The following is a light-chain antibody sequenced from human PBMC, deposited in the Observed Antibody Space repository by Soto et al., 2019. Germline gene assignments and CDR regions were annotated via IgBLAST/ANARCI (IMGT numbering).Light chain of an antibody. J-gene: IGKJ1*01. CDR2: GAS. V-gene: IGKV3-20*01. CDR1: QSVRSNS. CDR3: QQYGSSPRT. Sequence: IVLTQSPGTLSLSPGERATLSCRASQSVRSNSLAWYQQRPGQAPRLLIYGASSRATGIPDRFSGSGSGTDFTLTISRLEPEDFAVYYCQQYGSSPRTFGQGTKVEIK.